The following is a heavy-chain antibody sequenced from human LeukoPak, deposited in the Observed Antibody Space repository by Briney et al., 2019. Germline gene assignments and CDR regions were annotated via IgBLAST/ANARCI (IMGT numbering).Heavy chain of an antibody. V-gene: IGHV3-66*01. CDR3: AALSTRSWFYY. CDR1: GFTVSTND. J-gene: IGHJ4*02. D-gene: IGHD2-2*01. Sequence: GGSLRLSCAASGFTVSTNDMTWVRQAPGKGLEWVSVIYHDGSTSYAASVGGRFTISRDNSKNTLSLQMNNLRAEDTAVYYCAALSTRSWFYYWGQGTVVIVSS. CDR2: IYHDGST.